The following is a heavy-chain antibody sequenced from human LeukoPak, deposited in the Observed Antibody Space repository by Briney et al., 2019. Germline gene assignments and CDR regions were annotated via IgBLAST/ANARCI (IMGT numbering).Heavy chain of an antibody. V-gene: IGHV3-9*01. J-gene: IGHJ4*02. Sequence: GGSLRLSCAASGFTFSSYWMSWVRQAPGKGLEWVSGISWNSGSIGYADSVKGRFTISSDNAKNSMYLQMNSLRAEDTALYYCAKGINIMVVTAFDLWGQGTLVTVSS. CDR1: GFTFSSYW. D-gene: IGHD2-21*02. CDR2: ISWNSGSI. CDR3: AKGINIMVVTAFDL.